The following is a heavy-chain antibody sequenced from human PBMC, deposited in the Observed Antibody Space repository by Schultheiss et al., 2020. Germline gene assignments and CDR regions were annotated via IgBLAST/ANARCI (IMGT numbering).Heavy chain of an antibody. CDR3: ARGYSYGRQNDY. CDR1: GGSFSGYY. J-gene: IGHJ4*02. CDR2: IYTSGST. V-gene: IGHV4-59*10. D-gene: IGHD5-18*01. Sequence: SETLSLTCAVYGGSFSGYYWSWIRQPAGKGLEWIGRIYTSGSTNYNPSLKSRVTISVDTSKNQFSLKLSSVTAADTAVYYCARGYSYGRQNDYWGQGTLVTVSS.